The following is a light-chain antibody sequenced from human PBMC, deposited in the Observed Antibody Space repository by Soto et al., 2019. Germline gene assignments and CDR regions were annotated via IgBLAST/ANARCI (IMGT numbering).Light chain of an antibody. CDR1: QGISSY. V-gene: IGKV1-9*01. CDR3: QQHNSYPLT. CDR2: AAS. Sequence: IQLTQSPSSLSASVGDRVTITCRASQGISSYLAWYQQKPGKAPKLLIYAASTLQTGVPSRFSGSGSGTDVTLTISTLQPEDSATYYCQQHNSYPLTFGGGTKVEIK. J-gene: IGKJ4*02.